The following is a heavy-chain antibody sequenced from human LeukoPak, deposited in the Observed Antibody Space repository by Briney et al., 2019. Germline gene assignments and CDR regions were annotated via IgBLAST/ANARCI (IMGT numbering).Heavy chain of an antibody. V-gene: IGHV4-59*01. CDR2: IYYSGST. D-gene: IGHD6-19*01. Sequence: SETLSLTCAGYGGSFSSYYWSWIRQPPGKGLEWIGYIYYSGSTNYNPSLKSRVTISVDTSTNQFSLKLSSVTAADTAVYYCARVRGSSGWIEYWGQGSLVTVSS. J-gene: IGHJ4*02. CDR1: GGSFSSYY. CDR3: ARVRGSSGWIEY.